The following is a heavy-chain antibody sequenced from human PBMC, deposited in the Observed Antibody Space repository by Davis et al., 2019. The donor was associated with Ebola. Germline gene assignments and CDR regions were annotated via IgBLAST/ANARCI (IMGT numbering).Heavy chain of an antibody. Sequence: GESLKISCEASGFTFSTYSMSWVRQAPGKGLEWVSSINSGDAYRKYSPSLTGRFTISPDNAKSCLFLHMTSLRGDDTAVYYCVRDGVSLSNDYYYMDVWGKGTTVTVSS. D-gene: IGHD2-8*01. J-gene: IGHJ6*03. CDR1: GFTFSTYS. V-gene: IGHV3-21*06. CDR2: INSGDAYR. CDR3: VRDGVSLSNDYYYMDV.